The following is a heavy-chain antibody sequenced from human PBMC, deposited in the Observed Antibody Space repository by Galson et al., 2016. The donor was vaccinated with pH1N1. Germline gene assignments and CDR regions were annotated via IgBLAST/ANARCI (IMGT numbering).Heavy chain of an antibody. CDR3: VKLDSSGYYYGRFDS. J-gene: IGHJ4*02. D-gene: IGHD3-22*01. V-gene: IGHV3-23*01. CDR2: ISASGANT. CDR1: GFTFSKYA. Sequence: SLRLSCAASGFTFSKYAMSWVRQSPGKGPEWVSSISASGANTNYADPVKGRFTISRDDSKNTLYLQTNSLRAEDTAIYYCVKLDSSGYYYGRFDSWGQGTLVTVSS.